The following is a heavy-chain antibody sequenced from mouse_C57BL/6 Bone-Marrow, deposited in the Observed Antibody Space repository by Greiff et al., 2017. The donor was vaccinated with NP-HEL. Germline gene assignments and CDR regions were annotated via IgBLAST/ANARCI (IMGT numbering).Heavy chain of an antibody. CDR2: IYPGDGDT. CDR1: GYAFSSYW. D-gene: IGHD2-4*01. V-gene: IGHV1-80*01. J-gene: IGHJ2*01. Sequence: VQLQQSGASVKISCKASGYAFSSYWMNRVKQRPGKGLEWIGQIYPGDGDTNYNGKFKGKATLTADKSSSTAYMQLSSLTSEDSAVYFCARRDYDYDHFDYWGQGTTLTVSS. CDR3: ARRDYDYDHFDY.